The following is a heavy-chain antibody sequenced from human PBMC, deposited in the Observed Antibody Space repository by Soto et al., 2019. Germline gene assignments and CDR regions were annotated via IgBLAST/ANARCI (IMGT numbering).Heavy chain of an antibody. CDR2: IRASGVTT. CDR1: GFTFSNYA. V-gene: IGHV3-23*01. J-gene: IGHJ4*02. CDR3: AKGAIGRLDY. Sequence: DVQLLDSGGGLVQPGRSLRLSCAASGFTFSNYAMSWVRQAPGKELEWVSTIRASGVTTFYADSARGRFTISRDNSKNTLSLQMNSLTADDTAIYYCAKGAIGRLDYWGQGTLVTVSS. D-gene: IGHD1-26*01.